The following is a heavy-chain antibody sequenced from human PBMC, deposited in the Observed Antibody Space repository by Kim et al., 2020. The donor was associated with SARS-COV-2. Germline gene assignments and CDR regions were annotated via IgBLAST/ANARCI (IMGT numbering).Heavy chain of an antibody. CDR2: ISYDGSNK. D-gene: IGHD3-16*01. CDR3: AVTRPLDY. V-gene: IGHV3-30*03. CDR1: GFTFSSYG. Sequence: GGSLRLSCAASGFTFSSYGMHWVRQAPGKGLEWVAVISYDGSNKYYADSVKGRFTISRDNSKNTLYLQMNSLRAEDTAVYYCAVTRPLDYWGQGTLVTVSS. J-gene: IGHJ4*02.